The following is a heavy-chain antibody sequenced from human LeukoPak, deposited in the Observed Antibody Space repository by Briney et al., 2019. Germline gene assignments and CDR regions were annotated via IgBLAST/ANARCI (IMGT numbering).Heavy chain of an antibody. V-gene: IGHV1-18*01. CDR2: ISAYNGNT. CDR3: ATATLGVVILYDAFDI. CDR1: GYTFTSYG. D-gene: IGHD3-3*01. J-gene: IGHJ3*02. Sequence: GASVKVSCKASGYTFTSYGISWVRQAPGQGLEWMGWISAYNGNTNYAQKLQGRVTMTTDTSTSTAYMELSSLRSEDTAVYYCATATLGVVILYDAFDIWGQGTMVTVSS.